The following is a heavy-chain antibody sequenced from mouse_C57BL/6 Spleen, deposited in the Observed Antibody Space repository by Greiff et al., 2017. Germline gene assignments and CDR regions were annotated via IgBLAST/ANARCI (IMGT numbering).Heavy chain of an antibody. CDR3: ARQDDGYYTWFAY. V-gene: IGHV5-17*01. D-gene: IGHD2-3*01. J-gene: IGHJ3*01. CDR1: GFTFSDYG. Sequence: EVKVVESGGGLVKPGGSLKLSCAASGFTFSDYGMHWVRQAPEKGLEWVAYISSGSSTIYYADTVKGRFTISRDNAKNTLCLQMISLRSEDTAMYYCARQDDGYYTWFAYWGQGTLGTVCA. CDR2: ISSGSSTI.